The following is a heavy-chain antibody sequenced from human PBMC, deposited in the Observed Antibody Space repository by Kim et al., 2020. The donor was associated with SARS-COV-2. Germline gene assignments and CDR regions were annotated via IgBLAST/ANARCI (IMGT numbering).Heavy chain of an antibody. D-gene: IGHD3-10*01. V-gene: IGHV1-3*01. J-gene: IGHJ4*02. CDR3: ARERRDGSGLDY. Sequence: KYSQKFQGRVTITRDTSASTAYMELSSLRSEDTAVYYCARERRDGSGLDYWGQGTLVTVSS.